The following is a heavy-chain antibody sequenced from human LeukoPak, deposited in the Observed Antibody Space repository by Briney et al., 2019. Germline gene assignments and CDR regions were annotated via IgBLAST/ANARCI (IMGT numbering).Heavy chain of an antibody. V-gene: IGHV4-59*01. CDR2: VYYSGST. D-gene: IGHD1-1*01. CDR3: ARVDWNDPLGAFDI. CDR1: GGSISSYY. Sequence: KPSETLSLTCTVSGGSISSYYWSWIRQPPGKGLEWIGYVYYSGSTNYNPSLKSRVTISVDTSKNQFSLKLSSVTAADTAVYYCARVDWNDPLGAFDIWGQGTMVTVSS. J-gene: IGHJ3*02.